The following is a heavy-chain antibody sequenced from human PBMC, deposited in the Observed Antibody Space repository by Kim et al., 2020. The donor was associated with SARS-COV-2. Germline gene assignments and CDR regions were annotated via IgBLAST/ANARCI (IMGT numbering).Heavy chain of an antibody. CDR1: GYTFTAFN. Sequence: ASVKVSCTASGYTFTAFNIHWVRQAPGQALEWMGWIIPNSGVTIYAQQFQGRVTMTRDTSISTAYMELSSLTFDDTAVYYCARGGGGYPYWGQGTPVTVSS. CDR3: ARGGGGYPY. D-gene: IGHD2-15*01. CDR2: IIPNSGVT. V-gene: IGHV1-2*02. J-gene: IGHJ4*02.